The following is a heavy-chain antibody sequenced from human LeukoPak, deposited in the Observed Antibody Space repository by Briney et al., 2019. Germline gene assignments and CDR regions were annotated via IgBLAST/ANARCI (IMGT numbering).Heavy chain of an antibody. CDR2: ISAYNGNT. CDR3: ARVSGYSYGFVY. D-gene: IGHD5-18*01. CDR1: GYTFTNYD. Sequence: ASVKVSCKASGYTFTNYDINWVRQATGQGLEWMGWISAYNGNTNYAQKLQGRVTMTTDTSTSTAYMELRSLRSDDTAVYYCARVSGYSYGFVYWGQGTLVTVSS. J-gene: IGHJ4*02. V-gene: IGHV1-18*01.